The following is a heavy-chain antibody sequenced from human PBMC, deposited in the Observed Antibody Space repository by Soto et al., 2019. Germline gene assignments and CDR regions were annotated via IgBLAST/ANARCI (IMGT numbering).Heavy chain of an antibody. J-gene: IGHJ3*02. Sequence: EVQLVESGGGLVQSGGSLRLSCVASGFTFSNHWMHWVRQVPGKGLVWVSRIDSDGSSTSYADSVKGRFAISRDNAKNTLYLQMTSLRVEDTAIYYGTRDREVTDAFDMWGQGTVVTVSS. CDR2: IDSDGSST. CDR3: TRDREVTDAFDM. V-gene: IGHV3-74*01. D-gene: IGHD2-21*02. CDR1: GFTFSNHW.